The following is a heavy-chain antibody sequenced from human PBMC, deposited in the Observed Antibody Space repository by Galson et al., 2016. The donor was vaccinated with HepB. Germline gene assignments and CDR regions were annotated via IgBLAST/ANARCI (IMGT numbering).Heavy chain of an antibody. Sequence: SETLSLTCTVSGDSISSTNYYWGWIRQPPGKGLEWIGIIFYSGSTFYNPSLKSRLTMSVDTSKNQFSLKVTSVTAADTAVFYCAGLWLKSGNSYGYYFDLWGQGTLVTVSS. CDR3: AGLWLKSGNSYGYYFDL. D-gene: IGHD5-18*01. CDR1: GDSISSTNYY. CDR2: IFYSGST. V-gene: IGHV4-39*01. J-gene: IGHJ4*02.